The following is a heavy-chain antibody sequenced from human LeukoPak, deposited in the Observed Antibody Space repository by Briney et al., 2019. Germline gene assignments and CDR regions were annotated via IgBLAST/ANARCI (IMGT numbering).Heavy chain of an antibody. CDR1: VYTFSTYA. CDR3: AKNSVSNHYRYFYY. D-gene: IGHD1-14*01. Sequence: GGSLRLSCAPSVYTFSTYAISWVPHAPQGGVEWGSYISCSGANTHYAHSVQGGFPISRDNSKNTVYLEMNSLRAEDTALYYCAKNSVSNHYRYFYYWGEGSLVT. V-gene: IGHV3-23*01. CDR2: ISCSGANT. J-gene: IGHJ4*02.